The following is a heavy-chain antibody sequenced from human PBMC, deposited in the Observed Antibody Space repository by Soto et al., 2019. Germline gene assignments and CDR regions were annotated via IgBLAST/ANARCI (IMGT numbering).Heavy chain of an antibody. CDR1: GGSFSGYY. D-gene: IGHD4-17*01. Sequence: PSETLSLTCAVYGGSFSGYYWSWIRQPPGKGLEWIGEINHSGSTNYNPSLKSRVTISVDTSKNQFSLKLSSVTAADTAVYYCARMSDDYGDYYGMDVWGQGTTVT. J-gene: IGHJ6*02. CDR3: ARMSDDYGDYYGMDV. CDR2: INHSGST. V-gene: IGHV4-34*01.